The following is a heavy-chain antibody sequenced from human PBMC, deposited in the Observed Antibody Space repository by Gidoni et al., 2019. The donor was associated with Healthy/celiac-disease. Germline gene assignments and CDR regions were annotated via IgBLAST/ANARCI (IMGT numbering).Heavy chain of an antibody. V-gene: IGHV4-59*11. CDR1: GGSISSHY. CDR3: ARGASYGDYAGTFDY. CDR2: IYYSGST. J-gene: IGHJ4*02. D-gene: IGHD4-17*01. Sequence: QVQLQESGPGLVKPSETLSLTCTASGGSISSHYCSWFRQPPGKGLEWIGYIYYSGSTNYNPSLKSRVTISVDTSKNQFSLKLSSVAAADTAVYYCARGASYGDYAGTFDYWGQGTLVTVSS.